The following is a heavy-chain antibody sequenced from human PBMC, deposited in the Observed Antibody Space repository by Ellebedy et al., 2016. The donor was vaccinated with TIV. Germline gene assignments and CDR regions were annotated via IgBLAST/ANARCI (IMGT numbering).Heavy chain of an antibody. V-gene: IGHV1-8*01. Sequence: ASVKVSXXASGYTFTSSDINWVRQATGQGLEWMAWMNPNSGYTGYAQKFQGRVTVTSNTSTSTVYMELSSLRYDDTAVYYCARDRGHGNSYDAFDIWGQGTMVTVSS. J-gene: IGHJ3*02. CDR1: GYTFTSSD. CDR2: MNPNSGYT. D-gene: IGHD5-24*01. CDR3: ARDRGHGNSYDAFDI.